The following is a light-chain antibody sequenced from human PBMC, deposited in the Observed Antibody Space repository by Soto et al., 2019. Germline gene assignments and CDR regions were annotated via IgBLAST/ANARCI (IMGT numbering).Light chain of an antibody. CDR1: QSVTSNY. V-gene: IGKV3-20*01. Sequence: ETVLPQSPGTLSLSPGERATLSCRASQSVTSNYLAWYQQKPGQAPRLLIFGTSGRATGIPDRFSGSGSGTDSTITISRLEPEDVAVYYCQLYGPSLTWPFGQGTKVDIK. J-gene: IGKJ1*01. CDR3: QLYGPSLTWP. CDR2: GTS.